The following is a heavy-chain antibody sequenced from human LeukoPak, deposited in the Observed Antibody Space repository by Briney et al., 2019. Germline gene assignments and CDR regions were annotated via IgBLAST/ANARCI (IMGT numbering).Heavy chain of an antibody. CDR3: AKDRGDYPPYFDH. Sequence: GGSLRLSCAASGFTFNAYAIHWVRQAPGKGLEWVAFIREDGNNENYADSVKGRFTISRDNSKNMVYLQMNNLQTEDTSIYYCAKDRGDYPPYFDHWGQGTLVTVSS. CDR2: IREDGNNE. V-gene: IGHV3-30*02. CDR1: GFTFNAYA. D-gene: IGHD2-21*02. J-gene: IGHJ4*02.